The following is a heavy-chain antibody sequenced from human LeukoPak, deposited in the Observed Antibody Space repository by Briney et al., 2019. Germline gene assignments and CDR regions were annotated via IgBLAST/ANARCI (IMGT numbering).Heavy chain of an antibody. D-gene: IGHD6-19*01. Sequence: PGGSLRLSCAASGFTFSSYAMSWVRQAPGKGLEWVSAISGSGGSTYYADSVKGRFTTSRDNSKNTLYLHMSTVRAEDTAVYYCANLPTQWLVPPSFDYWGQGTLVTVSS. CDR3: ANLPTQWLVPPSFDY. CDR1: GFTFSSYA. CDR2: ISGSGGST. V-gene: IGHV3-23*01. J-gene: IGHJ4*02.